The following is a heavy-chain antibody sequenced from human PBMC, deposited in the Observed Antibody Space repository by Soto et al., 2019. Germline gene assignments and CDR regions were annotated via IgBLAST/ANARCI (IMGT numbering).Heavy chain of an antibody. J-gene: IGHJ2*01. V-gene: IGHV3-30-3*01. CDR3: ARDWERGGVTYHWYFDL. Sequence: QVQLVESGGGVVQPGGSPTLSCVASGFTIRTFAMHWVRQAPGKGLEWVALRSYDGSGRHYTESVTGRVTGARDNSKNTVFLRMSSLRAEDTAVYYCARDWERGGVTYHWYFDLWGRGTLVTVSS. CDR2: RSYDGSGR. D-gene: IGHD1-26*01. CDR1: GFTIRTFA.